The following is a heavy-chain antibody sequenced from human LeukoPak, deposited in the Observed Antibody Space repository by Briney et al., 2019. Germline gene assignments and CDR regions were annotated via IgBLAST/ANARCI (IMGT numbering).Heavy chain of an antibody. CDR3: VRDPSWLQGYFDL. J-gene: IGHJ2*01. CDR1: GFIFSAYS. CDR2: INSDGSST. V-gene: IGHV3-74*01. D-gene: IGHD5-24*01. Sequence: QSGGSLRLSCAASGFIFSAYSMNWVRHGPGKGLVWVSRINSDGSSTTYADSVKGRFTISRDNAKNTLYLQMNSLRAEDTAMYFCVRDPSWLQGYFDLWGRGTLVTVSS.